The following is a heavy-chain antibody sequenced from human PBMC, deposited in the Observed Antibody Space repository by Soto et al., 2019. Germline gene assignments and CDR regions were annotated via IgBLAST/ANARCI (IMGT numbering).Heavy chain of an antibody. J-gene: IGHJ5*01. V-gene: IGHV4-59*01. D-gene: IGHD3-10*02. CDR2: IFYSGST. CDR3: ASMIGDPVLSFDS. CDR1: GGSISSYY. Sequence: QVQLQESGPGLVKPSETLSLTCTVSGGSISSYYWSWIRQPPGKGLEWIGFIFYSGSTSYNPSLXXRXXMSIDASEYQFSLTLTSVTAAGTAVYYCASMIGDPVLSFDSWGQGTLVAVSS.